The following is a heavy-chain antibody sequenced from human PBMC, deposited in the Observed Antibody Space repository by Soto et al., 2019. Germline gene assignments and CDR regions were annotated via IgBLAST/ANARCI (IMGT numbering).Heavy chain of an antibody. D-gene: IGHD2-2*01. CDR3: TVGVVVKAATDY. J-gene: IGHJ4*02. V-gene: IGHV3-73*01. CDR2: IRSKSNDYAT. Sequence: QPXGSLGLSCAVSGFAFSVPAIHWVRQASGKGLEWVGRIRSKSNDYATSYAASVKGRFTISRDDSKNTAYLQMDRLETEDTAVYYCTVGVVVKAATDYWGQGTLVTVYS. CDR1: GFAFSVPA.